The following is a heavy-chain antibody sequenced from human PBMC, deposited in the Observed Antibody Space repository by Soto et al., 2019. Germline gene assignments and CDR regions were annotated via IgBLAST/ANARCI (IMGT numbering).Heavy chain of an antibody. D-gene: IGHD2-21*02. CDR3: ARDLWGYCGADCYPLDV. Sequence: QVRLQESGPGLVKPSETLSLTCTVSGGSISSYYWSWIRQPPGKGLEWIGYMYNTGSTIYNPSLTSRLTISVDTSKNQFSLKLNSVTAADTAVYYCARDLWGYCGADCYPLDVWGQGTTVTVSS. V-gene: IGHV4-59*01. J-gene: IGHJ6*02. CDR1: GGSISSYY. CDR2: MYNTGST.